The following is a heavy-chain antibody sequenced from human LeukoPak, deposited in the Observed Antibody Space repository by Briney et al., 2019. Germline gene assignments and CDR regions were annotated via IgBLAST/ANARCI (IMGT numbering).Heavy chain of an antibody. V-gene: IGHV3-11*01. Sequence: GGSLRLSCAASGFTFSDYYMSWIRQAPGKGLEWISNITSSGSRINYADSVKGRFIMSRDNAKNSLYLQMNSLRAEDTAVYYCARKPTLAAAATFDYWGLGTLVTVSS. CDR1: GFTFSDYY. CDR3: ARKPTLAAAATFDY. J-gene: IGHJ4*02. CDR2: ITSSGSRI. D-gene: IGHD6-13*01.